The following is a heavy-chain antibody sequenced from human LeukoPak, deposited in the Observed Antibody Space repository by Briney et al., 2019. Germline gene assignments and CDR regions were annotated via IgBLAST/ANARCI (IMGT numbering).Heavy chain of an antibody. D-gene: IGHD3-9*01. CDR2: IWYDGSNK. CDR3: ASDLNVRNYDILTGNAPDY. V-gene: IGHV3-33*01. J-gene: IGHJ4*02. CDR1: GFTFSSYG. Sequence: GGSLRLSCAASGFTFSSYGMHWVRQAPGKGLEWVAFIWYDGSNKYYADSVKGRFTISRDNSKNTLYQQMNSLRAEDTAVYYCASDLNVRNYDILTGNAPDYWGQGTLVTVSS.